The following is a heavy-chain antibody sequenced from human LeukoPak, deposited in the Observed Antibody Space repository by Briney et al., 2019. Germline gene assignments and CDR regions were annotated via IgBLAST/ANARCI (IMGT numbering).Heavy chain of an antibody. J-gene: IGHJ4*02. V-gene: IGHV4-39*01. CDR1: GVSISSSSYY. CDR2: IYYSGST. D-gene: IGHD3-22*01. CDR3: ARHEFGVTYDSSGYYPTGYFDY. Sequence: PSETLSLTCTVSGVSISSSSYYWGWIRQPPGKGLEWIGSIYYSGSTYYNPSLKSRVTISVDTSKNQFSLKLSSVTAADTAVYYCARHEFGVTYDSSGYYPTGYFDYWGQGTLVTVSS.